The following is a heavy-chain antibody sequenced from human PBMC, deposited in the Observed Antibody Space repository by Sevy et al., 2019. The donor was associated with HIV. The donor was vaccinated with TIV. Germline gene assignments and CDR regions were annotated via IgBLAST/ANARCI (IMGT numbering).Heavy chain of an antibody. J-gene: IGHJ4*02. CDR1: GYSFTSYW. Sequence: GESLKISCKGSGYSFTSYWIGWVRQMPGKGLEWMGIIYPGDSDTRYSPSFQGQVTISADKSISTAYLQWISLKASDTAMYYCARSVQAAAGTFHFDYWGQGTLVTVSS. D-gene: IGHD6-13*01. V-gene: IGHV5-51*01. CDR3: ARSVQAAAGTFHFDY. CDR2: IYPGDSDT.